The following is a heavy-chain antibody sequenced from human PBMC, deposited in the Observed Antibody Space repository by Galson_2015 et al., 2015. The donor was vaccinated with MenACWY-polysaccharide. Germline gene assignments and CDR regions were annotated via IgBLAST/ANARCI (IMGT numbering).Heavy chain of an antibody. CDR3: ARAPTPYCSSTSCFNKYAFDI. CDR2: IYYRGNT. V-gene: IGHV4-39*01. J-gene: IGHJ3*02. D-gene: IGHD2-2*01. Sequence: SETLSLTCTVSGGSMSSYYWGWIRQPPGKGLEWIGIIYYRGNTYYNPSLESRVTISVDTSKNQFSLKLSSVTAADTALYYCARAPTPYCSSTSCFNKYAFDIWGQGTMVTVSS. CDR1: GGSMSSYY.